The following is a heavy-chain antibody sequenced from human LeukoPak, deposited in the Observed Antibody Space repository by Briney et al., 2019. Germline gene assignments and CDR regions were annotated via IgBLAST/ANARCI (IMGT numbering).Heavy chain of an antibody. Sequence: PGGSLRLSCAASGFTFSSYSMNWVRQAPGKGLEWVSGISPRGDTTYYKDSVRGRFTISRDNFKNTVSLQLNSLRAEDTAMYYCAKDDDWGRFNHWGQGTLVTVSS. CDR2: ISPRGDTT. J-gene: IGHJ1*01. D-gene: IGHD3-16*01. CDR3: AKDDDWGRFNH. CDR1: GFTFSSYS. V-gene: IGHV3-23*01.